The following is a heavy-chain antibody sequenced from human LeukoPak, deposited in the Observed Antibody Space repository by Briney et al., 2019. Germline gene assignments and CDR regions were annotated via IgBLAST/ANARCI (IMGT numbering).Heavy chain of an antibody. CDR2: INSDGSST. CDR3: AGGYNWAY. Sequence: GSLRLSCAASGLTFSSHWMHWVRQAPGKGLVWVSRINSDGSSTNYADSVKGRFTISRDNAKNMLYLQMNSLRAEDTSVYYCAGGYNWAYWGQGTQVTVSS. CDR1: GLTFSSHW. J-gene: IGHJ4*02. D-gene: IGHD1-1*01. V-gene: IGHV3-74*01.